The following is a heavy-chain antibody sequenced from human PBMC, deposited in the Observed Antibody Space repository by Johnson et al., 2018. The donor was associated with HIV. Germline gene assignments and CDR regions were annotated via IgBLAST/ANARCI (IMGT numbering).Heavy chain of an antibody. J-gene: IGHJ3*02. V-gene: IGHV3-30*18. D-gene: IGHD3-10*01. Sequence: QVQLVESGGSLVKPGRSLRLSCAASGFTFSSYGMHWVRQAPGKGLEWVAVISYDGSNKYYADSVKGRFTISRDNSKNTLYLQMNGLRAEDTAVYYCAKDGGVLLWFRESNDAFDIWGQGTMVTVSS. CDR1: GFTFSSYG. CDR2: ISYDGSNK. CDR3: AKDGGVLLWFRESNDAFDI.